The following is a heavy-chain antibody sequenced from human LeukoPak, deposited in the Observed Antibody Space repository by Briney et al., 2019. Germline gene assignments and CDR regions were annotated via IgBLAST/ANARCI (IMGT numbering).Heavy chain of an antibody. CDR2: INHSGST. Sequence: SETLSLTCAVYGGSFSGYYWSWIRQPPGKGLEWIGEINHSGSTNYNPSLKSRVTISVDTSKNQFSLKLSSVTAADTAVYYCARIPRIENWAATTRPVIFDPWGQGTLVTVSS. CDR1: GGSFSGYY. CDR3: ARIPRIENWAATTRPVIFDP. D-gene: IGHD6-25*01. V-gene: IGHV4-34*01. J-gene: IGHJ5*02.